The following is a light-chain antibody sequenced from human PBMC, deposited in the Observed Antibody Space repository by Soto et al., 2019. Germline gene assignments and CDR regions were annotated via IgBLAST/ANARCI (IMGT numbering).Light chain of an antibody. CDR1: STDIAPYNY. V-gene: IGLV2-14*01. J-gene: IGLJ1*01. CDR3: SSYSGTSDYV. Sequence: QSALAQPASVSGSPGQSITISCTGTSTDIAPYNYVSWYQQHPGKAPKLIICEVSNRPSGVSNRFSGSKSGNTASLTISGLQAEDEADYYCSSYSGTSDYVFGTGTKGTVL. CDR2: EVS.